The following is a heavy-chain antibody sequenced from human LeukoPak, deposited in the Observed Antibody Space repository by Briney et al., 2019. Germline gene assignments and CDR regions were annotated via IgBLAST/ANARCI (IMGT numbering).Heavy chain of an antibody. J-gene: IGHJ4*02. CDR1: GSTFSNYW. CDR2: ISTDGSQT. CDR3: VRSLRSADF. V-gene: IGHV3-74*01. Sequence: GGSLRLFCAASGSTFSNYWMHWVRQAPGKGLMWVSQISTDGSQTFYADSVKGRFTISRDNAKNTLFLQMDSLRPEDTAVYYCVRSLRSADFWGQGTLVTVSS.